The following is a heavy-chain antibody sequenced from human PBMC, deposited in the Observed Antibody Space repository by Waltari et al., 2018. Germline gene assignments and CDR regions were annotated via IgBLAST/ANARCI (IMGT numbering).Heavy chain of an antibody. CDR3: ARGGRGVAAYSDY. CDR2: IYTSGST. J-gene: IGHJ4*02. D-gene: IGHD6-6*01. CDR1: GGSISSGSYY. V-gene: IGHV4-61*02. Sequence: QVQLQESGPGLVKPSQTLSLTCTVSGGSISSGSYYWSWIRQPAGKGLEWIGRIYTSGSTNYTPSLKSRVTISVDTSKNQFSLKLSSVTAADTAVYYCARGGRGVAAYSDYWGQGTLVTVSS.